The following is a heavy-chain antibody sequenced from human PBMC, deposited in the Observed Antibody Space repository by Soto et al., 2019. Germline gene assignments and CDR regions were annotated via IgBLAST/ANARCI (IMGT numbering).Heavy chain of an antibody. D-gene: IGHD5-18*01. J-gene: IGHJ4*02. CDR2: IYYSGST. V-gene: IGHV4-59*01. CDR1: GGSISSYY. Sequence: ETLSLTCTVSGGSISSYYWSWIRQPPGKGLEWIGYIYYSGSTNYNPSLKSRVTISVDTSKNQFSLKLSSVTAADTAVYYCARVRGYSYPFDYWGQGTLVTVSS. CDR3: ARVRGYSYPFDY.